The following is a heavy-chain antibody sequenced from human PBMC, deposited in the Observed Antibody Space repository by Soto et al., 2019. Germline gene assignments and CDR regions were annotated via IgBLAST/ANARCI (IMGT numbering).Heavy chain of an antibody. Sequence: ASVKVSCKVSGYTLTELSMHWVRQAPGKGLEWMGGFDPEDGETIYAQKFQGRVTMTEDTSTDTAYMELSSLRSEDTAVYYCARSRCSNGVCYNLSPGLDVWGPGTTVTVSS. V-gene: IGHV1-24*01. D-gene: IGHD2-8*01. CDR3: ARSRCSNGVCYNLSPGLDV. CDR1: GYTLTELS. CDR2: FDPEDGET. J-gene: IGHJ6*02.